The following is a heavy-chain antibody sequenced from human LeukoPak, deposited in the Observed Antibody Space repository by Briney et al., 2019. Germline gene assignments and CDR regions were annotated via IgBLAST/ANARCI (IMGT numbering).Heavy chain of an antibody. CDR3: ARVVPQRISFDY. CDR1: GGYISSYF. V-gene: IGHV4-59*01. Sequence: PSETLSLTCTVSGGYISSYFWSWIRQPPGKGLEWIGYIYYSGSTNYNPSLKSRVTISVDTSKNQFSLKVSSVTAADTAVYYCARVVPQRISFDYWGQGTLVTVSS. J-gene: IGHJ4*02. D-gene: IGHD3-3*02. CDR2: IYYSGST.